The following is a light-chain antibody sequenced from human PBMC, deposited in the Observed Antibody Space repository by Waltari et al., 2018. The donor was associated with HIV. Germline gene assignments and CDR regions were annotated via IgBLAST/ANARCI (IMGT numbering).Light chain of an antibody. CDR3: QQRNKWPST. Sequence: EIVLTQSPATLSLSPGERATLSCRASQSVSRYLGWYKHNPGQAPRLLSYYVSNRATGIPARFSGSGSGTDFTLTISSLEPEDSAVYYCQQRNKWPSTFGGGTKVEIK. J-gene: IGKJ4*01. CDR1: QSVSRY. CDR2: YVS. V-gene: IGKV3-11*01.